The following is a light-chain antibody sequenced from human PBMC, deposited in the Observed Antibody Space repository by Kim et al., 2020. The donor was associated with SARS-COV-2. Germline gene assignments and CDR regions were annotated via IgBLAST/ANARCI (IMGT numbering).Light chain of an antibody. CDR3: ETWDSSLSAVL. Sequence: QSVLTQPPSVSAAPGQKVAISCSGSTSNIGNNYVSWYQQFPGTAPKLLIYDNNERSSGIPDRFSGSKSGTSATLDITGLQTGDEADYYCETWDSSLSAVLFGGGTKLTVL. CDR1: TSNIGNNY. CDR2: DNN. V-gene: IGLV1-51*01. J-gene: IGLJ2*01.